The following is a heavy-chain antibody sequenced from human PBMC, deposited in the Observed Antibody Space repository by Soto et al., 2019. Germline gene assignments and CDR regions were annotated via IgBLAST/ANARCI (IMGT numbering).Heavy chain of an antibody. V-gene: IGHV4-34*01. D-gene: IGHD6-6*01. CDR2: INHSGST. CDR1: GGSFSGYY. CDR3: ARGEIAARPFDY. Sequence: QVQLQQWGAGLLKPSETLSLTCAVYGGSFSGYYWSWIRQPPGKGLEWIGEINHSGSTNYNPSLKSRVTISVGTSKNQFSLKLSSVTAADTAVYYCARGEIAARPFDYWGQGTLVTVSS. J-gene: IGHJ4*02.